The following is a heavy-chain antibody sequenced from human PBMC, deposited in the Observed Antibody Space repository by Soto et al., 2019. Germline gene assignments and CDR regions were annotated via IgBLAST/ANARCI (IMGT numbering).Heavy chain of an antibody. CDR2: VFYTGFT. D-gene: IGHD1-20*01. CDR1: GGPISGSYYY. Sequence: PSDTLALTCAVSGGPISGSYYYWGWLRQSPGRGPEWIGSVFYTGFTSYNPSLESRVSVSVDTSKNQFSLKVSAVTAADTAVYYCASSQKGYNWNYFDHWGQGALVTVSS. CDR3: ASSQKGYNWNYFDH. J-gene: IGHJ4*02. V-gene: IGHV4-39*01.